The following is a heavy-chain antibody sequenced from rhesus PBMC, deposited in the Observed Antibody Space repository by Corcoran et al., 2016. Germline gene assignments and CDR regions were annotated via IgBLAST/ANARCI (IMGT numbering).Heavy chain of an antibody. CDR2: INGNSGNT. CDR3: IRPPNLKIADY. Sequence: QVQLQESGPGLVKSSETLSLTCAVSGASISSYSWGWIRQPPGKGLEWIGEINGNSGNTDDHPSLKSRVTISKDASKNQFSLKLTSVTAADTAVYFCIRPPNLKIADYWGQGVLVTVSS. CDR1: GASISSYS. J-gene: IGHJ4*01. D-gene: IGHD1-1*01. V-gene: IGHV4-80*01.